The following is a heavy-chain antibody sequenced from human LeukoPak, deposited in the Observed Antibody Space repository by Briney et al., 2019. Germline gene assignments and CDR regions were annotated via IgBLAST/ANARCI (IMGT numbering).Heavy chain of an antibody. Sequence: PGRSLRLSCAASGFTFDDYAMHWVRQAPVKGLEWVSGISWNSGSIDYADSVKGRFTISRDNAKNSLYLQMNSLRAEDTAVYYCAKNGEGGAYCSGGTCYPYYYYYMDVWGKGTTVTISS. CDR2: ISWNSGSI. V-gene: IGHV3-9*01. CDR3: AKNGEGGAYCSGGTCYPYYYYYMDV. D-gene: IGHD2-15*01. J-gene: IGHJ6*03. CDR1: GFTFDDYA.